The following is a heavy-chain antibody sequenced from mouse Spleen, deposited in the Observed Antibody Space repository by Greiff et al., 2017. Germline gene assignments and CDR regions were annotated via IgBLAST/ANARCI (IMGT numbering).Heavy chain of an antibody. Sequence: VQLKQSGPELVKPGASVKIPCKASGYTFTDYNMDWVKQSHGKSLEWIGDINPNNGGTIYNQKFKGKATLTVDKSSSTAYMQLKSLTSEDSAVYYCASNYEAYWGQGTLVTVSA. CDR1: GYTFTDYN. V-gene: IGHV1-18*01. CDR2: INPNNGGT. J-gene: IGHJ3*01. CDR3: ASNYEAY. D-gene: IGHD2-1*01.